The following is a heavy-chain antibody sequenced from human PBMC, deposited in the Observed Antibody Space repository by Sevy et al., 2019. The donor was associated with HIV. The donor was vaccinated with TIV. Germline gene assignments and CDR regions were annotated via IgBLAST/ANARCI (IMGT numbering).Heavy chain of an antibody. CDR1: GFTFSNYA. Sequence: GGSLRLSCAASGFTFSNYAMHWVRQAPGKGLEWVAVISYDGSNKYYADSVKGRFTISRDNSKNTLYLQMNSLRAEDTAVYYCAREEVVPYGMDVWGQGTTVTVSS. J-gene: IGHJ6*02. D-gene: IGHD2-2*01. CDR3: AREEVVPYGMDV. CDR2: ISYDGSNK. V-gene: IGHV3-30-3*01.